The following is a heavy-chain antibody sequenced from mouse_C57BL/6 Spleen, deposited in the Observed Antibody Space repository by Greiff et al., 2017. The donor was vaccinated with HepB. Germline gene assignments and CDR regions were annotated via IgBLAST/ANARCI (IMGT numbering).Heavy chain of an antibody. J-gene: IGHJ2*01. CDR2: IYPGSGST. V-gene: IGHV1-55*01. D-gene: IGHD1-1*01. CDR3: ARPPHYYGRSVFDY. CDR1: GYTFTSYW. Sequence: QVQLQQPGAELVKPGASVKMSCKASGYTFTSYWITWVKQRPGQGLEWIGDIYPGSGSTNYNEKFKSKATLTVDTSSSTADMQLSSLTSEDSAVYYCARPPHYYGRSVFDYWGQGTTLTVSS.